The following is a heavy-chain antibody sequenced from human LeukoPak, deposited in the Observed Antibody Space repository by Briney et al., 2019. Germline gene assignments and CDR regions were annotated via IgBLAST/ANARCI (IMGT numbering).Heavy chain of an antibody. CDR3: ARVLGDGYDPAHY. V-gene: IGHV1-18*01. Sequence: ASVKVSCTAFGYTFTSYGISWVRQAPGHGLEWMGWISAYSGHANYAQELQGRVTMTTDTSTSTAYMELRSLRSDDTAMYYCARVLGDGYDPAHYWGQGTLVTVSS. CDR2: ISAYSGHA. J-gene: IGHJ4*02. CDR1: GYTFTSYG. D-gene: IGHD5-12*01.